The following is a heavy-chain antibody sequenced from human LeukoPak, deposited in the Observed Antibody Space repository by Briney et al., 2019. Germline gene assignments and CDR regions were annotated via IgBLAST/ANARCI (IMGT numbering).Heavy chain of an antibody. CDR2: IKEDGTET. J-gene: IGHJ4*02. V-gene: IGHV3-7*03. D-gene: IGHD5-24*01. CDR3: AKEGRSLQTY. Sequence: GGSLRLSCAASGFMFSSNWMSWVRLAPGKGLEWVANIKEDGTETYYVDSVKGRFTISRDNAKNSLYLQLNSLRVEDTAVYYCAKEGRSLQTYWGQGTLVTVSS. CDR1: GFMFSSNW.